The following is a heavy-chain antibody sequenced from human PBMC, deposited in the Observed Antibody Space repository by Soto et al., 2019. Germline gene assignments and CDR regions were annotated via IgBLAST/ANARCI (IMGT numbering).Heavy chain of an antibody. D-gene: IGHD6-6*01. J-gene: IGHJ3*02. CDR2: IKQDGSEK. Sequence: GGSLRLSCAASGFTFSSYWMSWVRQAPGKGLEWAANIKQDGSEKYYVDSVKGRFTISRDNAKNSLYLQMNSLRAEDTAVYYGASLEYSSSSGGDALDIWGQGTMVTVSS. CDR1: GFTFSSYW. CDR3: ASLEYSSSSGGDALDI. V-gene: IGHV3-7*01.